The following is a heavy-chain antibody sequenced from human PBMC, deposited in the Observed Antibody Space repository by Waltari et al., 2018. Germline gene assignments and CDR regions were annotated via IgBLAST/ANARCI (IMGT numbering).Heavy chain of an antibody. J-gene: IGHJ3*02. CDR3: AGNLEEVDAFDI. D-gene: IGHD1-1*01. V-gene: IGHV4-38-2*02. CDR1: GYSISSGYY. CDR2: IYHSGST. Sequence: QVQLQESGPGLVKPSETLSLTCTVSGYSISSGYYWGWIRQPPGKGLEWIGGIYHSGSTYNNPSLKIGVTISVDTSKNQFSLKLSSVTAADTAVYYCAGNLEEVDAFDIWGQGTMVTVSS.